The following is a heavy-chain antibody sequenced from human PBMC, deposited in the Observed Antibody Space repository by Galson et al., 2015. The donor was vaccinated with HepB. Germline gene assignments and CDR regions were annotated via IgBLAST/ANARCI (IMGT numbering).Heavy chain of an antibody. J-gene: IGHJ3*02. CDR3: ATLGSYYGYHDAFDM. V-gene: IGHV1-24*01. CDR2: YDPEDGET. D-gene: IGHD3-10*01. CDR1: GYTLTDLT. Sequence: SVKVSCKVSGYTLTDLTMHWVRQAPGKGLEWMGGYDPEDGETIYAQKFQGSVTMTEDTSTGTAYMELSSLRSEDTAVYYCATLGSYYGYHDAFDMWGQGTMVIVSS.